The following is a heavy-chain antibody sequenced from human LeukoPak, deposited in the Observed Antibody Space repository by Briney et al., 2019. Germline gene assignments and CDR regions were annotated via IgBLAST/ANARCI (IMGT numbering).Heavy chain of an antibody. V-gene: IGHV3-30-3*01. J-gene: IGHJ3*02. D-gene: IGHD6-19*01. CDR2: ISYDGSNK. Sequence: GGSLRLSCAASGFTFSSYAMHWVRQAPGKGLEWVAVISYDGSNKYYADSVKGRFTISRDNSKNTLYLQMNSLRAEDTAVYYCARDGYSSGWPFDIWGQGTMVTVSS. CDR1: GFTFSSYA. CDR3: ARDGYSSGWPFDI.